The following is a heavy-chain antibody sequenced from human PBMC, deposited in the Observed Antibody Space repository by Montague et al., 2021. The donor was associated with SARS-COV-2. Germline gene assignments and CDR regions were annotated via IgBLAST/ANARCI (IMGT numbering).Heavy chain of an antibody. J-gene: IGHJ4*02. D-gene: IGHD2/OR15-2a*01. V-gene: IGHV4-34*01. CDR3: ARGQGVDSINGGLNS. Sequence: SETLSLTCSVAGGSFNFYYWSWIRQPPGKGLEWIGEINHRGSTNNNPSLKTRVTISIVTSKNQFYLKLSSVTAADTAVYYCARGQGVDSINGGLNSWGQGTLVTVSS. CDR1: GGSFNFYY. CDR2: INHRGST.